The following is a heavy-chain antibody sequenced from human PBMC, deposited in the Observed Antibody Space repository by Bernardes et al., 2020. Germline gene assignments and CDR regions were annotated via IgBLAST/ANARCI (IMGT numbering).Heavy chain of an antibody. CDR3: ASDRTGSGFWSGHPGPGQFDY. V-gene: IGHV1-69*06. Sequence: SVKVSCKASGGTFSSYAISWVRQAPGQGLEWMGGIIPIFGTANYAQKFQGRVTITADKSTSTAYMELSSLRSEDTAVYYCASDRTGSGFWSGHPGPGQFDYWGQGTLVTVSS. CDR1: GGTFSSYA. CDR2: IIPIFGTA. J-gene: IGHJ4*02. D-gene: IGHD3-3*01.